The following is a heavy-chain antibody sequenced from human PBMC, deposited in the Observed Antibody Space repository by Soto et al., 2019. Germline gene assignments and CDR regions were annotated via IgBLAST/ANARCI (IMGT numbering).Heavy chain of an antibody. CDR2: IIPIFGTA. V-gene: IGHV1-69*01. CDR1: GGTFSSYA. J-gene: IGHJ6*02. CDR3: ASPVASYLPYYGMDV. D-gene: IGHD3-16*02. Sequence: QVQLVQSGAEVKKPGSSVKVSCKASGGTFSSYAISWVRQAPGQGLEWMGGIIPIFGTANYALQFQGRVTITADESTSTAYMELSTLRSDDTAVYYCASPVASYLPYYGMDVWGQGTTVTVSS.